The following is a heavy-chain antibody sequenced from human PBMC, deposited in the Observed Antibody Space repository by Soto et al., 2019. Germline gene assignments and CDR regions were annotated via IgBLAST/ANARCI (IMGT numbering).Heavy chain of an antibody. V-gene: IGHV4-59*01. CDR2: IFYTGST. J-gene: IGHJ4*02. Sequence: SETLSLTCTVSGDSMNNFYWSWIRQPPGKTLEWIGNIFYTGSTTYNPSLESRITMSVDTSKNQFSLRLSSVSAADTAVYFCAKYRRSAAEGYTLDYWGRGTLVTVSS. CDR3: AKYRRSAAEGYTLDY. CDR1: GDSMNNFY. D-gene: IGHD6-13*01.